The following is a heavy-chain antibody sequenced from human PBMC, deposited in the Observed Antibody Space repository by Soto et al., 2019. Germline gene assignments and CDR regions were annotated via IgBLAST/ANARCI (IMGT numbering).Heavy chain of an antibody. V-gene: IGHV3-23*01. D-gene: IGHD3-22*01. CDR2: ISGSGGST. CDR3: AKVGRLYYYDTEGSRSGY. CDR1: GFTFSSYA. J-gene: IGHJ4*02. Sequence: GGSLRLSCAASGFTFSSYAMSWVRQAPGKGLEWVSAISGSGGSTYYADSVKGRFTISRDNSKNTLYLQMNSLRAEDTAVYYCAKVGRLYYYDTEGSRSGYWGQGTLVTVSS.